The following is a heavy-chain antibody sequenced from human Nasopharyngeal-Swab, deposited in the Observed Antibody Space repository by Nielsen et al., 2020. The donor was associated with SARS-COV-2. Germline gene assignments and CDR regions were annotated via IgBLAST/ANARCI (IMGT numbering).Heavy chain of an antibody. CDR2: ITSSSTYI. CDR1: GFIFTTST. Sequence: GESLKISCTDSGFIFTTSTMNWVRQAPGKGLEWVSSITSSSTYIYYADSVKGRFTISRDDAKNSLFLQMNSLRAEDTAVYYCARGRDFDASAPYYYGVDVWGLGTTVTVSS. J-gene: IGHJ6*02. V-gene: IGHV3-21*01. D-gene: IGHD3-9*01. CDR3: ARGRDFDASAPYYYGVDV.